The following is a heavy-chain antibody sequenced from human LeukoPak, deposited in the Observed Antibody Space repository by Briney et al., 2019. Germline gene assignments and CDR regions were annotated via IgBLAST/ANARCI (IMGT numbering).Heavy chain of an antibody. CDR2: IYYSGST. CDR3: ARGRYYYYYMDV. J-gene: IGHJ6*03. Sequence: SETLSLTCTVSGGSISSSSYYWGWIRQPPGKGLEWIGSIYYSGSTYYNPSLKSRVTISVDTSKNQFSLKLSSVTAADTAVYYCARGRYYYYYMDVWGKGTTVTVSS. CDR1: GGSISSSSYY. V-gene: IGHV4-39*01.